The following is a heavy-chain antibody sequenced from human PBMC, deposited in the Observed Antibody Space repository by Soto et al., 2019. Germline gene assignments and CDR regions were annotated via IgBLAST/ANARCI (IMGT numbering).Heavy chain of an antibody. V-gene: IGHV2-5*02. D-gene: IGHD6-13*01. CDR1: GFSLSTSGVG. J-gene: IGHJ5*02. Sequence: QITLKESGPTLVKPTQTLTLTCTFSGFSLSTSGVGVGWIRQPPGKALEWLALIYWDDDKRYSPSLKSRLTITKDTSKNQVVLTMTNMDPVDTATYYCAHSPVIYYSSSWENWFDPWGQGTLVTVSS. CDR2: IYWDDDK. CDR3: AHSPVIYYSSSWENWFDP.